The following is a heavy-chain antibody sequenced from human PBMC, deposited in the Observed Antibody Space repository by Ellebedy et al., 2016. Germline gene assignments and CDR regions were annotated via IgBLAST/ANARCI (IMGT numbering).Heavy chain of an antibody. V-gene: IGHV1-18*01. D-gene: IGHD1-26*01. CDR2: ISAYNGNT. J-gene: IGHJ4*02. CDR1: GYTFTSYG. CDR3: ARRGSFYGLDY. Sequence: ASVKVSCKASGYTFTSYGISWVRQAPGRGLEWMGWISAYNGNTNYAQKLQGRVTMTTDTSTRTAYMELRSLRSDYTAVYYCARRGSFYGLDYWGQGTLVTVSS.